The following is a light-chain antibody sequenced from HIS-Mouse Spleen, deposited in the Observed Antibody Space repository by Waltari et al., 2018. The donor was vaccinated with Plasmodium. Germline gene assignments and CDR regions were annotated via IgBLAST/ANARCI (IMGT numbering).Light chain of an antibody. Sequence: EIVMTQSPATLSVSPGERATLSCRASQSVSSNLAWYQQKPGQAPRLPIYGASTRATGIPARVSGSGSGTEFTLTISSLQSEDFAVYYCQQYNNWSFTFGPGTKVDIK. V-gene: IGKV3-15*01. CDR3: QQYNNWSFT. CDR1: QSVSSN. J-gene: IGKJ3*01. CDR2: GAS.